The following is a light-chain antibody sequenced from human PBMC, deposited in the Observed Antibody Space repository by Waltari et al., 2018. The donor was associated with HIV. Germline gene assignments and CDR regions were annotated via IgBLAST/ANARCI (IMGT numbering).Light chain of an antibody. J-gene: IGLJ3*02. V-gene: IGLV3-27*01. CDR3: YSAADNNLRV. CDR2: KDT. Sequence: SNELTQPSSVSVSPGQTARITCSGAVLANKYTRWFQQKPGQAPVLVIYKDTERSSGIPERFSGSSSGTTATLTIGGAQVDDEADYYCYSAADNNLRVFGGGTKLTVL. CDR1: VLANKY.